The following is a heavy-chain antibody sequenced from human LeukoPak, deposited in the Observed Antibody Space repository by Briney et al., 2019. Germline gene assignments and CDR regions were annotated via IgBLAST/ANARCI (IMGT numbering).Heavy chain of an antibody. CDR2: IRYNGSNK. CDR1: GFTFSSYG. Sequence: GGSLRLSCAASGFTFSSYGMHWVRQAPGKGLEWVAFIRYNGSNKYYADSVKGRFTISRDNSKNTLYLQMNSLRAEDTAVYYCASEVIVLVVAATPHAFDIWGQGTMVTVSS. J-gene: IGHJ3*02. CDR3: ASEVIVLVVAATPHAFDI. V-gene: IGHV3-30*02. D-gene: IGHD2-15*01.